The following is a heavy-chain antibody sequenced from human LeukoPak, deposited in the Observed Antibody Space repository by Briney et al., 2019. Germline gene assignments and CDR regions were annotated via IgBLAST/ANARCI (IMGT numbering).Heavy chain of an antibody. CDR2: INPNSGGT. Sequence: ASVKVSCXASGYTFTGYYMHWVRPAPGQGLEWMGWINPNSGGTNYAQKFQGRVTMTRDTSISTAYMELSRLRSDDTAVYYCARDRVVNTVVPAATFDYWGQGTLVTVSS. CDR1: GYTFTGYY. CDR3: ARDRVVNTVVPAATFDY. J-gene: IGHJ4*02. V-gene: IGHV1-2*02. D-gene: IGHD2-2*01.